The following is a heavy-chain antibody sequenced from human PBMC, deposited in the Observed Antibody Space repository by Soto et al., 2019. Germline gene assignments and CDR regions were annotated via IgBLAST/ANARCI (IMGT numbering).Heavy chain of an antibody. CDR2: IYYSGST. CDR1: GGSISSSSYY. J-gene: IGHJ6*02. Sequence: KPSETLSLTCTVSGGSISSSSYYWGWIRQPPGKGLEWIGSIYYSGSTYYNPSLKSRVTISVDTSKNQFSLKLSSVTAADTAVYYCARNGTPASYYGMDVWGQGKTVTVS. V-gene: IGHV4-39*01. D-gene: IGHD1-1*01. CDR3: ARNGTPASYYGMDV.